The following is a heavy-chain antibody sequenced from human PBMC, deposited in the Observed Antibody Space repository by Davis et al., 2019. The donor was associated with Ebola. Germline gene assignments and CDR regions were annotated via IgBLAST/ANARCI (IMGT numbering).Heavy chain of an antibody. CDR1: GYTFTSYY. Sequence: ASVKVSCKASGYTFTSYYMHWVRQAPGQGLEWMGIINPSGGSTSYAQKFQGRVTMTRNTAISTAYMELSSLRSEDTAVYYCGVVVVPAAKPPYYYYYGMDVWGQGTTVTVSS. D-gene: IGHD2-2*01. V-gene: IGHV1-46*01. CDR3: GVVVVPAAKPPYYYYYGMDV. CDR2: INPSGGST. J-gene: IGHJ6*02.